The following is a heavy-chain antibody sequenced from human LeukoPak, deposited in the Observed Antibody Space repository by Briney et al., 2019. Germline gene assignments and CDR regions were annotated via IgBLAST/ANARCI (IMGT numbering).Heavy chain of an antibody. J-gene: IGHJ5*02. Sequence: ASVKVSCKASGYSFSSYYMHWVRQPPAQGLEWMGIINPSGDSTTYAQKFQGRVTMTRDTSTRTVYMEMSSLRSDDTAVYYCARENDYGNNWFDPWGQGTLVTVSS. CDR3: ARENDYGNNWFDP. CDR1: GYSFSSYY. D-gene: IGHD4-17*01. CDR2: INPSGDST. V-gene: IGHV1-46*01.